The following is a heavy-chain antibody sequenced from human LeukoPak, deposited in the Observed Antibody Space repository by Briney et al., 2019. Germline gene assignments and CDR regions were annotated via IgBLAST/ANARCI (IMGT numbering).Heavy chain of an antibody. J-gene: IGHJ4*02. CDR2: IKQDGSEE. D-gene: IGHD1-1*01. CDR3: ARALNLLDPVTLDY. Sequence: GGSLRLSCAASGFTFSSYWMSWVRQAPGKGLEWVANIKQDGSEEYYVDSVKGRFTISRDNAKNSLYLQMNSLRAEDTAVYYCARALNLLDPVTLDYWGQGTLVTVSS. V-gene: IGHV3-7*01. CDR1: GFTFSSYW.